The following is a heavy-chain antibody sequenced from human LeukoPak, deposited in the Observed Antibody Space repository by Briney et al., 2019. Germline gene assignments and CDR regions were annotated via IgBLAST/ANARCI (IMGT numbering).Heavy chain of an antibody. CDR2: IFYSGST. J-gene: IGHJ6*03. CDR3: ARGEGYYYYYYMDV. CDR1: GGSISNYY. V-gene: IGHV4-59*01. Sequence: SETLSLTCTISGGSISNYYWSWIRQPPRKGLEWIGYIFYSGSTNYNPSLKSRVTISVDTSKTQFSLKLSSVTAEDTAVYYCARGEGYYYYYYMDVWGKGTTVTVSS.